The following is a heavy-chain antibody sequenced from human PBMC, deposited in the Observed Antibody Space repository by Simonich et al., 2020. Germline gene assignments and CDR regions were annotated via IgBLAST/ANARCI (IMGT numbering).Heavy chain of an antibody. Sequence: QVQLVQSGAEVKKPGASVKVSCKASGYTFTSYAMHWVRQAPGQRLEWMGWINAGNGNKKNSQKFQAKVAITRDTSASTAYMELSSLRSEDTAVYYCARGAGDRAFDIWGQGTMVTVSS. CDR3: ARGAGDRAFDI. CDR2: INAGNGNK. J-gene: IGHJ3*02. CDR1: GYTFTSYA. V-gene: IGHV1-3*01. D-gene: IGHD7-27*01.